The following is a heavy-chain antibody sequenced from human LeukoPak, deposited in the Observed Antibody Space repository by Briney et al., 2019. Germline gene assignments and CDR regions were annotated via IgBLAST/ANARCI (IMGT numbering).Heavy chain of an antibody. CDR3: ARAYIDNSGQWYFDY. Sequence: GESLKISCKGSGSSFTSYSIGWVRQMPGKGLEWMAIIYPGDSDTRYSPSFQGQVTISADKSISTAYLQWSSLKASDTAMYYCARAYIDNSGQWYFDYWGQGTLVTVSS. CDR1: GSSFTSYS. J-gene: IGHJ4*02. V-gene: IGHV5-51*01. CDR2: IYPGDSDT. D-gene: IGHD3-22*01.